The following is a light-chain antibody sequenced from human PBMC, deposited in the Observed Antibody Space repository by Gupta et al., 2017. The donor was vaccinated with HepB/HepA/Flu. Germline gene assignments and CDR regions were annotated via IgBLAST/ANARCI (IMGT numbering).Light chain of an antibody. Sequence: DIVMTQSPDSLTVSLGERATVNCKSSQSVLYSSNNKNFLAWYQQKRGQPPKLLINWASTRESGVPDRFNASGSGTDFTLTITNLQAEDVAVYYCQQLFNTPLTFGGGTKVEIK. CDR1: QSVLYSSNNKNF. CDR2: WAS. J-gene: IGKJ4*01. V-gene: IGKV4-1*01. CDR3: QQLFNTPLT.